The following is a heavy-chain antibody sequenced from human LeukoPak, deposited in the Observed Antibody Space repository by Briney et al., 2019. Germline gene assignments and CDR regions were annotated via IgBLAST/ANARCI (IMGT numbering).Heavy chain of an antibody. CDR3: ARDLWPGTTDYYYYYMDV. CDR1: GFTFSSYS. D-gene: IGHD1-7*01. Sequence: GGSLRLSCAASGFTFSSYSMNWVRQAPGKGLEWVSYISSSSTIYYADSVKGRFTISRDNAKNSLYLQMNSLRAEDTAVYYCARDLWPGTTDYYYYYMDVWGKGTTVTVSS. CDR2: ISSSSTI. J-gene: IGHJ6*03. V-gene: IGHV3-48*01.